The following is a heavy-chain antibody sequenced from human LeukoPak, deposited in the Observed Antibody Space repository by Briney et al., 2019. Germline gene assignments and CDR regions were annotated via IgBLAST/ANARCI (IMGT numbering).Heavy chain of an antibody. J-gene: IGHJ6*02. CDR2: IYHSGST. CDR1: GGSISSGGYS. CDR3: ARVRMDRSYGSRGYYYYYYGMDV. D-gene: IGHD5-18*01. Sequence: PSQTLSLTCAVSGGSISSGGYSWSWIRQPPGKGLEWIGYIYHSGSTYYNPSLKSRVTISVDRSKNQFSLKLSSVTAADTAVYYCARVRMDRSYGSRGYYYYYYGMDVWGQGTTVTVSS. V-gene: IGHV4-30-2*01.